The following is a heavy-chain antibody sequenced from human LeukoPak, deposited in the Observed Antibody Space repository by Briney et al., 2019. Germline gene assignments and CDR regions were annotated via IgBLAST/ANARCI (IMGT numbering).Heavy chain of an antibody. J-gene: IGHJ4*02. Sequence: PGGSLRLSCVASGFTFSSYAMHWVRQAPGKGLEWVALISYDGSNKYFADSVKGRFTISRDNSKNTLYLQMNSLRAEDTAIYYCARDLSSGGSYYFDYWGQGTLVTVSS. CDR1: GFTFSSYA. CDR3: ARDLSSGGSYYFDY. V-gene: IGHV3-30*04. D-gene: IGHD2-15*01. CDR2: ISYDGSNK.